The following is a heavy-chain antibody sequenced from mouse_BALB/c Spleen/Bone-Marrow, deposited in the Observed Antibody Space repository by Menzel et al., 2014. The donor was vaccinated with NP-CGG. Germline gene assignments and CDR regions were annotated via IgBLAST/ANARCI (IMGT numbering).Heavy chain of an antibody. CDR1: GYAFTNYN. J-gene: IGHJ2*01. D-gene: IGHD2-14*01. Sequence: EVKLVESGPELVKPGASAKVSCKASGYAFTNYNMNWVKQSHGKSLEWIGYNDPYSGGTNYNQKFRGKATLTVDKSSSTAYMHLNSLTSEDSAVYYCSRGVLAYFDYWGQGTTLAVSS. CDR3: SRGVLAYFDY. V-gene: IGHV1S135*01. CDR2: NDPYSGGT.